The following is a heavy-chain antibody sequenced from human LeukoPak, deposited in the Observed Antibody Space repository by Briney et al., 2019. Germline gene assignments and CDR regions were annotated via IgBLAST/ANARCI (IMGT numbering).Heavy chain of an antibody. V-gene: IGHV3-30*04. CDR1: GFTFSSYA. Sequence: PGRSLRLSCAASGFTFSSYAMHWVRQAPGKWLEWVAVISYDGSNKYYADSVKGRFTISRDNSKNTLYLQMNSLRAEDTAVYYCAREISGYDDYYFDYWGQGTLVTVSS. CDR3: AREISGYDDYYFDY. D-gene: IGHD5-12*01. J-gene: IGHJ4*02. CDR2: ISYDGSNK.